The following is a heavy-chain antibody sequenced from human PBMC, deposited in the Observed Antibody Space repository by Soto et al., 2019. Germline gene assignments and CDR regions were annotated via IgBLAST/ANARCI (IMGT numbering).Heavy chain of an antibody. D-gene: IGHD3-22*01. V-gene: IGHV3-23*01. CDR2: ISGSGGST. J-gene: IGHJ4*02. CDR3: AKDSGTDYYDSSGYPPTFDY. CDR1: GFTFSSYA. Sequence: SGGSLRLSCAASGFTFSSYAMSWVRQAPGRGLEWVSAISGSGGSTYYADSVKGRFTISRDNSKNTLYLQMNSLRAEDTAVYYCAKDSGTDYYDSSGYPPTFDYWGQGTLVTVSS.